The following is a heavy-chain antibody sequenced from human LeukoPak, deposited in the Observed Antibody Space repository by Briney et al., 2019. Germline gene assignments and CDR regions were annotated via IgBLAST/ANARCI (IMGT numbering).Heavy chain of an antibody. CDR2: IWYDGTNK. CDR1: GFTFSNNG. J-gene: IGHJ4*02. CDR3: ATNRGGYFDY. Sequence: GGSLRLCCAASGFTFSNNGMHWVRQATGKGLEWVAVIWYDGTNKYYADAVKGRFTISRDNSKNTLYLQMNSLRAEDTAVYYCATNRGGYFDYWGQGTLVTVSS. V-gene: IGHV3-33*01.